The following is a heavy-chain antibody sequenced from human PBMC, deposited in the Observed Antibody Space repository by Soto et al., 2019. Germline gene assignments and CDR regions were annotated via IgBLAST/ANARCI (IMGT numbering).Heavy chain of an antibody. V-gene: IGHV1-69*06. Sequence: EASVKVSCKASGYTFTSYDINWVRQAPGQGLEWMGWIIPNIGTTDYAQKFQGRVTMTANKSTSTAYMELSSLRSEDTAVYYCARDNMKGPGVDYWGQGTLVTVSS. CDR3: ARDNMKGPGVDY. D-gene: IGHD2-2*01. CDR1: GYTFTSYD. CDR2: IIPNIGTT. J-gene: IGHJ4*02.